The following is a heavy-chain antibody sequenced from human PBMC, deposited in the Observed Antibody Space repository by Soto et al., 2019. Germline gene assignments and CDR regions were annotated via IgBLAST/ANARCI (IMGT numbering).Heavy chain of an antibody. J-gene: IGHJ4*02. V-gene: IGHV3-21*04. CDR3: AREGFLEDDSVSNCLDY. Sequence: EVQLVESGGGLVKPGGSLRLSCAASGFTFSSYSMNWVRQAPGKGLEWVSSISTTSNYIYYADSVKGRFTISRDNAKNSLYLQMNSPRAEDTAVYYSAREGFLEDDSVSNCLDYWCQGTLVTVSS. CDR1: GFTFSSYS. CDR2: ISTTSNYI. D-gene: IGHD2-21*01.